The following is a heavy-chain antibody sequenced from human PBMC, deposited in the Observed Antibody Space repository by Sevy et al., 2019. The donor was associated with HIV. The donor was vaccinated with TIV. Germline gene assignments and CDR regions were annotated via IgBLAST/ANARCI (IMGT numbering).Heavy chain of an antibody. CDR1: GYTFTSYG. V-gene: IGHV1-18*01. D-gene: IGHD3-3*01. CDR2: ISAYNGNT. J-gene: IGHJ6*03. Sequence: ASVKVSCKASGYTFTSYGISWVRQAPGQGLEWMGWISAYNGNTNYAQKLQGRVTMTTDTSTSTAYMELRSLRSDDTAVYYCARDPSQRLYRYCDFWSGPRDYYYYMDVWGKGTTVTVSS. CDR3: ARDPSQRLYRYCDFWSGPRDYYYYMDV.